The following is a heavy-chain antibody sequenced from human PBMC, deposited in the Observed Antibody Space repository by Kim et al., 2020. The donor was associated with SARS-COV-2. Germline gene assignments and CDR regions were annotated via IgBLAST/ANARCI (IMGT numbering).Heavy chain of an antibody. Sequence: ASVKVSCSASGYTFSDYYIHWVRQAPGQGLEWMGWINPDSGGAIYAQRFQGRVTMTRDTSTNTAYLQLISPTSDDTAIYFCAKARNKSKRAWSWDVVPAPTAARAPFFDSWGQGTLVTVSS. V-gene: IGHV1-2*02. D-gene: IGHD1-1*01. CDR3: AKARNKSKRAWSWDVVPAPTAARAPFFDS. CDR2: INPDSGGA. CDR1: GYTFSDYY. J-gene: IGHJ4*02.